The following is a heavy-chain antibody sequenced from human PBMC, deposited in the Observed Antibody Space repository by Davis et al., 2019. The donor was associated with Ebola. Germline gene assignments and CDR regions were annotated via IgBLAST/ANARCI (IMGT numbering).Heavy chain of an antibody. Sequence: GESLKISCSASGFTFSSYAMHWVRQAPGKGLEYVSAISSNGGSTYYADSVKGRFTISRDNSKNTLYLQMSSLRAEDTAVYYCVKDWRDDSTDYWGQGTLVTVSS. CDR1: GFTFSSYA. CDR2: ISSNGGST. D-gene: IGHD3-22*01. J-gene: IGHJ4*02. V-gene: IGHV3-64D*06. CDR3: VKDWRDDSTDY.